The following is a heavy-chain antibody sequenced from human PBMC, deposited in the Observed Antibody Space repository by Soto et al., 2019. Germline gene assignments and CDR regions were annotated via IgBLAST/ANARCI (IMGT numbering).Heavy chain of an antibody. Sequence: SVKVSCKASGGTFSSYAISWVRQAPGQGLEWMGGIIPIFGTANYAQKFQGRVTITADESTSTAYMELSSLRSEDTAVYYCARAAVDSIFGVVTYYYYGMDVWGQGTTVTVSS. CDR1: GGTFSSYA. J-gene: IGHJ6*02. CDR2: IIPIFGTA. D-gene: IGHD3-3*01. V-gene: IGHV1-69*13. CDR3: ARAAVDSIFGVVTYYYYGMDV.